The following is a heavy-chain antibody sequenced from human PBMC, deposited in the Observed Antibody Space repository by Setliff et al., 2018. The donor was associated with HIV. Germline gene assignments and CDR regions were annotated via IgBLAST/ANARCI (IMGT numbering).Heavy chain of an antibody. CDR3: AKRWGYNSGWYHY. Sequence: GSLRLSCAASGFTFSSFAMNWVRQAPGKGLECVSGISNSGESTYYADSVKGRFTVSRDNSKNTLYLQMNSLRAEDTAVYYGAKRWGYNSGWYHYWGQGTLVTVSS. J-gene: IGHJ4*02. V-gene: IGHV3-23*01. CDR1: GFTFSSFA. D-gene: IGHD6-19*01. CDR2: ISNSGEST.